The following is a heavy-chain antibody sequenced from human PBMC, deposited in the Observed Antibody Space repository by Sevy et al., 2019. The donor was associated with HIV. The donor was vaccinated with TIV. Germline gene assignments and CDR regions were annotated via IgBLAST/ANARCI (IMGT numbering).Heavy chain of an antibody. V-gene: IGHV3-48*02. CDR3: GRERGTYYDTSGYPYLLEAGFDY. CDR2: INSDSDTM. D-gene: IGHD3-22*01. Sequence: GGSLRLSCVASGFPFNYYAMNWVRQAPGKGLEWILYINSDSDTMYYGDSVKGRFTISRDNAKNSLYLQMNGLRDDDTAVYYCGRERGTYYDTSGYPYLLEAGFDYWGQGTLVTVSS. J-gene: IGHJ4*02. CDR1: GFPFNYYA.